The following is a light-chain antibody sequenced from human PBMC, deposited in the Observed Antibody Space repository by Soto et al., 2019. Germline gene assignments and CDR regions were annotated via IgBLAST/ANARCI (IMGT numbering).Light chain of an antibody. CDR3: QHYNILYT. CDR2: KAS. Sequence: DIQMTQSHSTLSASVGDRVTITCRASQSISSWLAWYQQKPGKAPKLLIYKASSLESGVPSRFSGSGSGTEFTLTISSLQPDDFATYYCQHYNILYTFGQGTKLEIK. V-gene: IGKV1-5*03. CDR1: QSISSW. J-gene: IGKJ2*01.